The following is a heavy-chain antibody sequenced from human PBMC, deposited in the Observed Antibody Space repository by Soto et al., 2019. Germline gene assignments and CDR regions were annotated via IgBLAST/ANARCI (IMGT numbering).Heavy chain of an antibody. CDR3: TKGGYDLIYYFGMDV. V-gene: IGHV3-9*01. CDR2: INWNSDTV. J-gene: IGHJ6*02. CDR1: GFNFGNFA. Sequence: DVQLVESGGGLVQPGRSLRLSCAVSGFNFGNFAMHWVRQVPGKGLEWVSGINWNSDTVAYAASVKGRFTISRDNAKSSLYLQMNSLRAEDTALYYCTKGGYDLIYYFGMDVWGQGTTVTVSS. D-gene: IGHD5-12*01.